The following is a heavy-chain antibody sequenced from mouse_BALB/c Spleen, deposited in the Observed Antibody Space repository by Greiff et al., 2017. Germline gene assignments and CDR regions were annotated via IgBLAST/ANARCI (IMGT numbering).Heavy chain of an antibody. J-gene: IGHJ3*01. V-gene: IGHV1-77*01. CDR3: ARGEYGNSWFAY. CDR2: IYPGSGNT. CDR1: GYTFADYY. Sequence: VQLQQSGAELARPGASVKLSCKASGYTFADYYINWVKQRTGQGLEWIGEIYPGSGNTYYNEKFKGKATLTADKSSSTAYMQLSSLTSEDSAVYFCARGEYGNSWFAYWGQGTLVTVSA. D-gene: IGHD2-10*02.